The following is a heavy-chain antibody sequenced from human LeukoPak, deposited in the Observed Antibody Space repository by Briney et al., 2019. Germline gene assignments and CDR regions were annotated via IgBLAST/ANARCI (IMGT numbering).Heavy chain of an antibody. CDR2: ISGSGGSK. CDR1: GFTFSSYA. D-gene: IGHD3-3*01. CDR3: AKDEVLRFLEWSPGIDY. J-gene: IGHJ4*02. Sequence: GGSLRLSCAASGFTFSSYAMSWVRQAPGKGLEWVSAISGSGGSKYYADSVKGRFTISRDNSKNTLYLQMNSLRAEDTAVYYCAKDEVLRFLEWSPGIDYWGQGTLVTVSS. V-gene: IGHV3-23*01.